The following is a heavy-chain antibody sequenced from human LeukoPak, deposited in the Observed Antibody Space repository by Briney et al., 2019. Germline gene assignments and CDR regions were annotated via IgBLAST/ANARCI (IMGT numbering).Heavy chain of an antibody. CDR3: AREVLIGKGGIAAGYFDY. J-gene: IGHJ4*02. CDR2: IPAGGTNI. CDR1: GFHFRLYG. V-gene: IGHV3-21*01. Sequence: GGSLRLSCIGSGFHFRLYGMSWVRQAPGKGPEWVSGIPAGGTNIYYADSVRGRFTISRDNAKNSLYLQMNSLRAEDTAVYYCAREVLIGKGGIAAGYFDYWGQGTLVTVSS. D-gene: IGHD6-13*01.